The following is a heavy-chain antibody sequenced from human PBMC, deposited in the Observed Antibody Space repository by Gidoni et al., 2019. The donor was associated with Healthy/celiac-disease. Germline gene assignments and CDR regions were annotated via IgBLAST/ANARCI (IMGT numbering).Heavy chain of an antibody. D-gene: IGHD6-19*01. Sequence: EVQLVESGGGLVQPGGSLRLSCAASGFNFSSYEMNWVRQAPGKGLEWVSYISSSGSTIYYADSVKGRFTISRDNAKNSLYLQMNSLRAEDTAVYYCARDSGWYHGWFDPWGQGTLVTVSS. CDR2: ISSSGSTI. J-gene: IGHJ5*02. CDR3: ARDSGWYHGWFDP. V-gene: IGHV3-48*03. CDR1: GFNFSSYE.